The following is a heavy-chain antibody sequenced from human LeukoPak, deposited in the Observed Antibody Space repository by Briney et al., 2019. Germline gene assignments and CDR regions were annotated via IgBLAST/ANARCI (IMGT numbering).Heavy chain of an antibody. CDR2: IYNSGSP. CDR3: ARGGAHYYYSMDA. CDR1: GGSISSYY. Sequence: SETLSLTCTVSGGSISSYYWNWIRHPPGKGLEWIGYIYNSGSPNYSPSLKSRVTILLDTSKNQFSLKLNSVTAADTAVYYCARGGAHYYYSMDAWGQGTTVTVSS. J-gene: IGHJ6*02. V-gene: IGHV4-59*01.